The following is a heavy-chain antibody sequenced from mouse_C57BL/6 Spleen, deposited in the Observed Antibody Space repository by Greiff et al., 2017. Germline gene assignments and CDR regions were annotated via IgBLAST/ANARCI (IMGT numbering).Heavy chain of an antibody. J-gene: IGHJ4*01. CDR3: ARGGYYGNKGYAMDY. CDR2: INPNYGTT. V-gene: IGHV1-39*01. Sequence: EVKLQESGPELVKPGASVKISCKASGYSFTDYNMNWVKQSNGKSLEWIGVINPNYGTTSYNQKFKGKATLTVDQSSSTAYMQLNSLTSEDSAVYYCARGGYYGNKGYAMDYWGQGTSVTVSS. D-gene: IGHD2-1*01. CDR1: GYSFTDYN.